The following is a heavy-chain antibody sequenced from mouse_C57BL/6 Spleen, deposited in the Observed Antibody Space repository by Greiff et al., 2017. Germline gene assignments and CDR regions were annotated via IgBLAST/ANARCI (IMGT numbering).Heavy chain of an antibody. CDR3: ALTGTVAY. D-gene: IGHD4-1*01. CDR2: INPNNGGT. V-gene: IGHV1-26*01. J-gene: IGHJ3*01. CDR1: GYTFTDYY. Sequence: VQLQQSGPELVKPGASVKISCKASGYTFTDYYMNWVKQSHGKSLEWIGDINPNNGGTSYNQKFKGKAKLTVGKSSSTAYMELRSLTSEDSAVYYYALTGTVAYWGQGTLVTVSA.